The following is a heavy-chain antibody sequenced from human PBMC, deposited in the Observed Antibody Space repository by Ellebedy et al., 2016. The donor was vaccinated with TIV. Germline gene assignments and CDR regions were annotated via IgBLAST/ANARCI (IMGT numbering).Heavy chain of an antibody. CDR1: GDTVSTDIG. D-gene: IGHD3-10*01. CDR2: TYYRSKWNN. J-gene: IGHJ6*02. Sequence: SQTLSLTCVISGDTVSTDIGWTWISQSPSRGLEWLGRTYYRSKWNNDYAVSLKSRITLNPATSKNLFSLQLNSVTPEDTAVYYCAIGWFGSGIGVWGQGTTVTVSS. V-gene: IGHV6-1*01. CDR3: AIGWFGSGIGV.